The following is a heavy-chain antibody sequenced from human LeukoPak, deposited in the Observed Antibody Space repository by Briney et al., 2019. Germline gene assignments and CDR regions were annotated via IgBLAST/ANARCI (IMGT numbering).Heavy chain of an antibody. J-gene: IGHJ4*02. V-gene: IGHV3-66*01. CDR3: AKVGSSSPIQLDY. D-gene: IGHD6-13*01. Sequence: AGGSLRLSCAASGFTVSGDYMSWVRQAPGKGLGWVSVLYSGGATYYADSVKGRFTISRDNSKNTLYLQMNSLRAEDTAVYYCAKVGSSSPIQLDYWGQGTLVTVSS. CDR2: LYSGGAT. CDR1: GFTVSGDY.